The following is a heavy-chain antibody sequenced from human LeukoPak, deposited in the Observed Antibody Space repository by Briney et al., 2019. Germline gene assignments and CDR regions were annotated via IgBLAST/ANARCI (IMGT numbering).Heavy chain of an antibody. CDR2: IYYSGST. V-gene: IGHV4-59*01. CDR3: ARKWAYSSSLYDY. CDR1: GGSISSYY. Sequence: SETLSLTCTVSGGSISSYYWSWIRQPPGKGLEWIGYIYYSGSTNYNPSLKSRVTISVDTSKNQFSLKLSSVTAADTAVYYCARKWAYSSSLYDYWGQGTLVAVSS. D-gene: IGHD6-6*01. J-gene: IGHJ4*02.